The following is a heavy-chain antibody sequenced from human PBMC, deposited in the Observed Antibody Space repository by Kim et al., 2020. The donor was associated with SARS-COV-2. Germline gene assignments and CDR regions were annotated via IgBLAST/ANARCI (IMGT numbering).Heavy chain of an antibody. V-gene: IGHV3-64*05. D-gene: IGHD3-10*01. CDR2: ISSDGGST. CDR1: GFTFSNYA. CDR3: VTRNYYNSGSYYEGAPFDF. Sequence: GGSLRLSCSASGFTFSNYAMHWVRQAPGKGLEYVSAISSDGGSTYYADSVKGRFTISRDNSKNMLYVQMSSLRVEDTDIYYCVTRNYYNSGSYYEGAPFDFWGQGTLVTVSS. J-gene: IGHJ4*02.